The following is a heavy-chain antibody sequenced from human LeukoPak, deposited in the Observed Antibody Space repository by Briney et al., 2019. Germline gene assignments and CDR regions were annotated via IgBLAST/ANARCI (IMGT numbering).Heavy chain of an antibody. D-gene: IGHD3-22*01. CDR2: INWNGGST. CDR3: ARERTYYYDSNPDYFDY. CDR1: VFTFDDYG. J-gene: IGHJ4*02. V-gene: IGHV3-20*04. Sequence: GGSLRLSCAASVFTFDDYGMSWVRQAPGKGLEWVSGINWNGGSTGYADSVKGRFTISRDNAKNSLYLQMNSLRAGDTALYYCARERTYYYDSNPDYFDYWGQGTLVTVSS.